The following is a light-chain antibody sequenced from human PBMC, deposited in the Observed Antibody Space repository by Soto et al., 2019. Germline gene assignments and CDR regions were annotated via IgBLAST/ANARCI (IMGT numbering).Light chain of an antibody. V-gene: IGKV3D-15*01. J-gene: IGKJ4*01. CDR1: QSVSSN. CDR2: GAS. Sequence: EIVMTQSPATLSVSPGERATLSCRASQSVSSNLAWYQQKPGQAPRLLIYGASTRAAGIPARFSASGSGTDFTLTISRLEPEDFAVYYCQQYGSSSPLTFGGGTKVDI. CDR3: QQYGSSSPLT.